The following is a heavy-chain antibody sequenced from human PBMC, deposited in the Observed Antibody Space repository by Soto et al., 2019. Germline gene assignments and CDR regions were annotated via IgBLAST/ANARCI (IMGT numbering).Heavy chain of an antibody. D-gene: IGHD4-4*01. V-gene: IGHV3-30-3*01. CDR3: ARGKTTVTTPADY. Sequence: QVQLVESGGGVVQPGRSLRLSCAASGFTFSSYAMHWVRQAPGKGLEWVAVISYDGSNKYYADSVKGRFTISRDNSKNTLYLQMNSLRAEDTAVYYCARGKTTVTTPADYWGQGTLVTVSS. CDR1: GFTFSSYA. J-gene: IGHJ4*02. CDR2: ISYDGSNK.